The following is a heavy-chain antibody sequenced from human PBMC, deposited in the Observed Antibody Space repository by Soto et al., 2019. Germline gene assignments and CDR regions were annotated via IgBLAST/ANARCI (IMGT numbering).Heavy chain of an antibody. CDR2: INPSGGST. Sequence: ASVKVSCKASGYTFTSNYMHWVRQAPGQGLEWMGIINPSGGSTSYAQRFQGRVTMTRDTSTSTVYMELSSLRSEDTAVYYCARTLGYSSGWPPRGGYYYGMDVWGQGTTVTVSS. D-gene: IGHD6-19*01. CDR1: GYTFTSNY. J-gene: IGHJ6*02. CDR3: ARTLGYSSGWPPRGGYYYGMDV. V-gene: IGHV1-46*03.